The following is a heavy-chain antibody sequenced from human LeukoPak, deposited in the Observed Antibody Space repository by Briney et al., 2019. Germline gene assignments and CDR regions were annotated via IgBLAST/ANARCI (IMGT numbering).Heavy chain of an antibody. CDR1: GFTVSSNS. CDR3: ARRAGAYSHPYDY. CDR2: IYRDNT. V-gene: IGHV3-53*01. Sequence: GGSLRLSCTVSGFTVSSNSMSWVRQAPGKGLEWVSFIYRDNTHYSDAVKGRVTISRDNSKKTLYLQTNSLRAEDTAVYYCARRAGAYSHPYDYWGQGTLVTVSS. J-gene: IGHJ4*02. D-gene: IGHD4-23*01.